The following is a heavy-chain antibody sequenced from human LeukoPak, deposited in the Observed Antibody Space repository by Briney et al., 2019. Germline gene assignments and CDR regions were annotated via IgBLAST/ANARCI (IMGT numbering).Heavy chain of an antibody. CDR2: IWYDGSNK. J-gene: IGHJ4*02. V-gene: IGHV3-33*01. CDR3: ARGNYYDSSGYPAGY. CDR1: GFTFSSYG. D-gene: IGHD3-22*01. Sequence: GGSLRLSCAASGFTFSSYGMHWVRQAPGRGREGGAVIWYDGSNKYYADSVKGRFTISRDNSKNTLYLQMNSLRAEDTAVYYCARGNYYDSSGYPAGYWGQGTLVTVSS.